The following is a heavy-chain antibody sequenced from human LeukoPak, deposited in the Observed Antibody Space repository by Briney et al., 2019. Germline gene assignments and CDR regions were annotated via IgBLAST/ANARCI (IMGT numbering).Heavy chain of an antibody. D-gene: IGHD2-21*02. J-gene: IGHJ4*02. V-gene: IGHV4-38-2*02. Sequence: PSETLCLTCTVSGYSISSGYYWGWIRQPPGKGLEWIGSIYHSGSTYYNPSLKSRVTISVDTSKNQFSLKLSSVTAADTAVYYCARVVSALWVVTAKYYFDYWGQGTLVTVSS. CDR2: IYHSGST. CDR1: GYSISSGYY. CDR3: ARVVSALWVVTAKYYFDY.